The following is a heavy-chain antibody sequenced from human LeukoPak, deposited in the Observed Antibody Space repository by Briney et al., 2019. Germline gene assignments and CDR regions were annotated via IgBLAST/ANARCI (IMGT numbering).Heavy chain of an antibody. CDR3: ARHAAFAEYQSHLTHFDY. J-gene: IGHJ4*02. Sequence: SETLSLTCSVSGGSISSYYWSWIRQPPGKRLEWIGYIYHSGSTNYNSSLKSRVTISVDTSKNQFSLKLSSVTAADTAVYYCARHAAFAEYQSHLTHFDYWGQGTLVTVSS. D-gene: IGHD2-2*01. CDR2: IYHSGST. CDR1: GGSISSYY. V-gene: IGHV4-59*08.